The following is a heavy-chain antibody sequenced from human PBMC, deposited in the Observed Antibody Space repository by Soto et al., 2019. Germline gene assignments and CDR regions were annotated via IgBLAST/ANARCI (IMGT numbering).Heavy chain of an antibody. V-gene: IGHV3-23*01. CDR3: AKQVRDGTSSPYYFDY. Sequence: LRLSCAASGFTFSSYAMSWVRQAPGKGLEWVSAISGSGGSTYYADSVKGRFTISRDNSKNTLSLQMNSLRAEDTAVYYCAKQVRDGTSSPYYFDYWRQGTLVTVSS. CDR2: ISGSGGST. CDR1: GFTFSSYA. J-gene: IGHJ4*02. D-gene: IGHD6-6*01.